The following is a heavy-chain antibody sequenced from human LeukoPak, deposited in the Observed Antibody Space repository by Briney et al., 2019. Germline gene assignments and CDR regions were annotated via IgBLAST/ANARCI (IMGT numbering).Heavy chain of an antibody. D-gene: IGHD1-14*01. Sequence: GGSLRLSCAASGFTFDDYAMHWVRQAPGKGLEWVSGISWNSGSIGYADSVKGRFTISRDNAKNSLYLQMNSLRAEDMALYYCAKGTLGSPTSHFDYWGQGTLVTVSS. CDR3: AKGTLGSPTSHFDY. V-gene: IGHV3-9*03. J-gene: IGHJ4*02. CDR2: ISWNSGSI. CDR1: GFTFDDYA.